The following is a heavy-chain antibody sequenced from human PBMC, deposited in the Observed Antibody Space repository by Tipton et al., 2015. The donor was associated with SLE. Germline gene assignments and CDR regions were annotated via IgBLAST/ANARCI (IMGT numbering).Heavy chain of an antibody. CDR2: IYYSGTT. Sequence: TLSLTCTVSSGPISGSTYHWSWIRQPPGKGLAWIGSIYYSGTTYYKPSLKSRVTISVDTSKNQFSLNLSSVTAADTAVYYCARERSSSVEYWGQGTLVTVSS. J-gene: IGHJ4*02. CDR3: ARERSSSVEY. CDR1: SGPISGSTYH. D-gene: IGHD6-6*01. V-gene: IGHV4-39*07.